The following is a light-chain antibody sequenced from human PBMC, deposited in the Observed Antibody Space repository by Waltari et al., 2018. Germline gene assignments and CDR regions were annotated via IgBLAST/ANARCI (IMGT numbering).Light chain of an antibody. CDR1: QSVNEY. J-gene: IGKJ4*01. CDR2: DAS. V-gene: IGKV3-11*01. CDR3: HVRSNWPPVT. Sequence: EIVLPQSPATLSLSPGARATLSCRASQSVNEYLAWYQQIPGQAPRLLIYDASNRATGIPARFSGSGSGTDFTLTISSLEPEDFAIYYCHVRSNWPPVTFGGGTKVEIK.